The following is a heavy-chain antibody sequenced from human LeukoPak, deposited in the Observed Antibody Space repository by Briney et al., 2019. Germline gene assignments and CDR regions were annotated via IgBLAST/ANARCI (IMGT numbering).Heavy chain of an antibody. Sequence: SETLSLTCAVYGGSFSGYYWSWIRQPPGKGLEWIGEINHSGSTNYNPSLKSRVTISVDTSKNQFSLKLSSVTAADTAVYYCARHGNIVVVPAAPFDYWGQGTLVTVSS. J-gene: IGHJ4*02. CDR3: ARHGNIVVVPAAPFDY. CDR1: GGSFSGYY. V-gene: IGHV4-34*01. CDR2: INHSGST. D-gene: IGHD2-2*01.